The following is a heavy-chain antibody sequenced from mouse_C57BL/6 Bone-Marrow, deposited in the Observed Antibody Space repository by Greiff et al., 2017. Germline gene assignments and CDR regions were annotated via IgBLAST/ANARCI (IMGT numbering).Heavy chain of an antibody. V-gene: IGHV1-80*01. Sequence: QVQLLQSGAGLVKPGASVKISCTASGFAFSSYWLTWVQQRPGKGLEWIGQIYPGEGDTTYKGQFKGKVTLPATKSSRTAYMQLSSLTSEDSAVYSCERIWFAYWGRGTLVTASA. J-gene: IGHJ3*01. CDR1: GFAFSSYW. CDR3: ERIWFAY. CDR2: IYPGEGDT.